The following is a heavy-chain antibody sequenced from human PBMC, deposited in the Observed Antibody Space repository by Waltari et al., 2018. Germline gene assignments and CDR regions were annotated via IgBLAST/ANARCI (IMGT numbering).Heavy chain of an antibody. V-gene: IGHV3-74*01. Sequence: EEQLVESGGGLVQPGESLRLSCAASGFTFSRYWMDWVRQAPGKGLVWVSRSKRDGSSTIYAEAVKGRFTISRDNAKNTLDVQMNRLRAEDTAVYYCARVATKTYSSPVPGRPYYYGMDVWGQGTTVTVSS. CDR3: ARVATKTYSSPVPGRPYYYGMDV. CDR2: SKRDGSST. CDR1: GFTFSRYW. J-gene: IGHJ6*02. D-gene: IGHD6-13*01.